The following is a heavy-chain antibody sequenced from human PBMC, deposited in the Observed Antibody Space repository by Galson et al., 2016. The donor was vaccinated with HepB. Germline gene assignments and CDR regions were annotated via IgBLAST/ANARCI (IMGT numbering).Heavy chain of an antibody. CDR3: AKDGQPYNYYDSSGYWAYYFDY. D-gene: IGHD3-22*01. CDR1: GFTFSSYG. CDR2: ILYDGSNK. Sequence: SLRLSCAASGFTFSSYGMHWVRQAPGKGLEWVAVILYDGSNKYYADSVKGRFTISRDNSKNTLCLQMNSLRAEDTAVCYCAKDGQPYNYYDSSGYWAYYFDYWGQGTLVTVSS. V-gene: IGHV3-30*18. J-gene: IGHJ4*02.